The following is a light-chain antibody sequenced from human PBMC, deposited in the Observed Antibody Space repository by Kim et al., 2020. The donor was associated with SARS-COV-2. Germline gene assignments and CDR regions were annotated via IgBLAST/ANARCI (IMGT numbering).Light chain of an antibody. CDR1: QSISSS. V-gene: IGKV3-15*01. J-gene: IGKJ1*01. Sequence: VSPGERVTRSCRASQSISSSLAWYQHKPGQPPRLLIYDAFNRATGVPARFSVSGSGTEFTLTISSLRSEDFAVYYCQRYDNWPWAFGQGTKVEIK. CDR2: DAF. CDR3: QRYDNWPWA.